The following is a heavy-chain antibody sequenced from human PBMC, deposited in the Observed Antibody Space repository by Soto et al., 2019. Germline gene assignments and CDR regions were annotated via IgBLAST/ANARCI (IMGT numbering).Heavy chain of an antibody. CDR3: ARPRERYSGIDD. Sequence: GSLRLSCVASGFTFYTCTMHWVRQAPGKGLEWVSFILYDGSDKDYADSVRGRFTISRDNSKNTPYLQMNSLTPEDTAVYYCARPRERYSGIDDWGQGTLVTVSS. CDR1: GFTFYTCT. V-gene: IGHV3-30-3*01. CDR2: ILYDGSDK. J-gene: IGHJ4*02. D-gene: IGHD1-26*01.